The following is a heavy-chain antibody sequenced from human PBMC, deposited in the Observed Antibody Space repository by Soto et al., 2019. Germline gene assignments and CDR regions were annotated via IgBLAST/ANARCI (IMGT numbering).Heavy chain of an antibody. J-gene: IGHJ6*02. CDR3: ARISWSYDSSGYYYAGDLDYYGMDV. D-gene: IGHD3-22*01. CDR2: INPSGGST. V-gene: IGHV1-46*01. CDR1: GYTFTSYY. Sequence: ASVKVSCKASGYTFTSYYMHWVRQAPGQGLEWMGIINPSGGSTSYAQKFQGRVTMTRDTSTSTVYMELSSLRSEDTAVYYCARISWSYDSSGYYYAGDLDYYGMDVWGQGTTVTVSS.